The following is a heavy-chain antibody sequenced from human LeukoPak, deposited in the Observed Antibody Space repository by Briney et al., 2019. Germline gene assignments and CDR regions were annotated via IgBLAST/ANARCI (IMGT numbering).Heavy chain of an antibody. D-gene: IGHD4-11*01. Sequence: PGGSLRLSCAASGFTFSNAWMSWVRQAPGKGLEWVGRIKSKTDGGTTDYAAPVKGRFTISRGDSKNTLYLQMNSLKTEDTAVYYCTTRDYSNYAQSDYWGQGTLVTVSS. CDR1: GFTFSNAW. CDR3: TTRDYSNYAQSDY. J-gene: IGHJ4*02. V-gene: IGHV3-15*01. CDR2: IKSKTDGGTT.